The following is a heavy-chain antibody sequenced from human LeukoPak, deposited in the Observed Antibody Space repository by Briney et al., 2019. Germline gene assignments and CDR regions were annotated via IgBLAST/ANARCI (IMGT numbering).Heavy chain of an antibody. J-gene: IGHJ4*02. D-gene: IGHD3-10*01. V-gene: IGHV4-4*07. CDR1: GGSISSYY. CDR3: ARDRLLWFGELLTFDY. Sequence: SETLSLTCTVSGGSISSYYWSWIRQPAGKGLEWIGRIYTSGSTNYNPSLKSRVTMSVDTSKNQFSLKLSSVTAADTAVYYSARDRLLWFGELLTFDYWGQGTLVTVSS. CDR2: IYTSGST.